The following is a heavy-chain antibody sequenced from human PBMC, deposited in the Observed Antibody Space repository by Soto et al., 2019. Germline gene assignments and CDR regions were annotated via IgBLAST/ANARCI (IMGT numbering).Heavy chain of an antibody. D-gene: IGHD3-22*01. V-gene: IGHV3-9*01. CDR2: ISSNSGSI. J-gene: IGHJ4*02. Sequence: EVQLVESGGGLVQPGRSLRLSCAASGFTFDDYAMFWVRQAPGKGLEWVSGISSNSGSIGYADSVMGRFTISRDNAKNSLYLQMNILRAEDTALYYCAKDISDYYDSSGYFDYWGQGTLVTVSS. CDR1: GFTFDDYA. CDR3: AKDISDYYDSSGYFDY.